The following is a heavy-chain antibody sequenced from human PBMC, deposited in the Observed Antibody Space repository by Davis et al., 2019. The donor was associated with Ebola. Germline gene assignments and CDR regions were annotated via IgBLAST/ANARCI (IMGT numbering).Heavy chain of an antibody. Sequence: ASVKVSCKASGGTFSNNAINWVRQAPGQGLEWMGWINPNSGGTNYAQKFQGWVTMTRDTSISTAYMELSRLRSDDTAVYYCARNKYYDSSGYRAVGQNYYYYGMDVWGQGTTVTVSS. J-gene: IGHJ6*02. CDR1: GGTFSNNA. CDR2: INPNSGGT. D-gene: IGHD3-22*01. V-gene: IGHV1-2*04. CDR3: ARNKYYDSSGYRAVGQNYYYYGMDV.